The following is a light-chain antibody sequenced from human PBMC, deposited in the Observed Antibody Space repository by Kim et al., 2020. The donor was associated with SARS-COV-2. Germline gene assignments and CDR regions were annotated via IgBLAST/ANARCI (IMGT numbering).Light chain of an antibody. CDR2: GAS. Sequence: EIVMTQSPATLSVSPGERATLSCRANQSVSSNLAWYQQKPGQAPRLLIYGASTRATGIPARFSGSGSGTEFTLTISSLQSEDFAVYYCQQYNNWPPLYSFGQGTKLEI. J-gene: IGKJ2*03. CDR1: QSVSSN. CDR3: QQYNNWPPLYS. V-gene: IGKV3-15*01.